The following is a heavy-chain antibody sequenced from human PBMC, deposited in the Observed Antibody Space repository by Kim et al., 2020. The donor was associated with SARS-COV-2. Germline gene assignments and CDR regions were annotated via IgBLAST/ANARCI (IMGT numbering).Heavy chain of an antibody. D-gene: IGHD2-21*01. Sequence: LKSRGTISVDTSKNQFSLKLSSVTAADTAVYYCARHPPHMAGLAVGTFDYWGQGTLVTVSS. J-gene: IGHJ4*02. V-gene: IGHV4-59*08. CDR3: ARHPPHMAGLAVGTFDY.